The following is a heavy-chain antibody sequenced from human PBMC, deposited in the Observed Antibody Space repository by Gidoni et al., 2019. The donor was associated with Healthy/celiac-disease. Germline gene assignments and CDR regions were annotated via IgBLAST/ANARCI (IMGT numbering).Heavy chain of an antibody. V-gene: IGHV3-48*03. CDR1: GFTFRSYE. D-gene: IGHD3-22*01. Sequence: EVQLVESGGGLVQPGGSLRLSCAASGFTFRSYEMTWVRQAPGKGLEWVSYISSSGSTIYYADSVKGQFTISRDNAKNSLYLQMNSLRAEDTAVYYCARSGYYYDSSGYYASGEALEGRYFQHWGQGTLVTVSS. CDR2: ISSSGSTI. CDR3: ARSGYYYDSSGYYASGEALEGRYFQH. J-gene: IGHJ1*01.